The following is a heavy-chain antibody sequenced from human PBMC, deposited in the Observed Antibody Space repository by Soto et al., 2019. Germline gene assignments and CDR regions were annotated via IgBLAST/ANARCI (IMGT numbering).Heavy chain of an antibody. V-gene: IGHV4-34*01. CDR1: GGSFSGYY. CDR3: ARVMTTVTIDY. J-gene: IGHJ4*02. Sequence: PSETLSLTCAVYGGSFSGYYWSWIRQPPGKGLEWIGEINHSGSTNYNPSLKSRVTISVDTSKNQFSLKLSSVTAADTAVYYCARVMTTVTIDYWGQGTLVTVSS. CDR2: INHSGST. D-gene: IGHD4-17*01.